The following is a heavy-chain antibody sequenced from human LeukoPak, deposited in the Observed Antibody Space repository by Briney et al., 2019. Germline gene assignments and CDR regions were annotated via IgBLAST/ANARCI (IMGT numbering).Heavy chain of an antibody. CDR2: IYSSGST. D-gene: IGHD3-22*01. V-gene: IGHV4-4*09. CDR3: AGAKITMVVVVPRGWFDP. CDR1: GGSISNIF. Sequence: SETLSLTCTVSGGSISNIFWSWIRQSPGKGLEWIGYIYSSGSTDYNPSLKSRVTVSVDTSKNQFSLKVNSVTAADTAVYYCAGAKITMVVVVPRGWFDPWGQGTLVTVSS. J-gene: IGHJ5*02.